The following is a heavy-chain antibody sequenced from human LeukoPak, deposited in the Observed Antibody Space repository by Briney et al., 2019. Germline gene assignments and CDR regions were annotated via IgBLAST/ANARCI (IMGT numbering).Heavy chain of an antibody. CDR1: GFTFSSYW. Sequence: GGSLRLSCAASGFTFSSYWMSWVRQAPGKGLEWVANIKQDGSEKYYVDSVKGRFTISRDNAKNSLYLQMNSLRAEDTAVYYCARGGLRAVWLFPFDYWGQGTLVTVSS. J-gene: IGHJ4*02. CDR3: ARGGLRAVWLFPFDY. CDR2: IKQDGSEK. D-gene: IGHD3-10*01. V-gene: IGHV3-7*01.